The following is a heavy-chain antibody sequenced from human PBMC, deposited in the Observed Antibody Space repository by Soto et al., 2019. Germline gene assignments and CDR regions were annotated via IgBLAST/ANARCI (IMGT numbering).Heavy chain of an antibody. Sequence: PAQTLSLTCAISGDSVSSNSAAWNWIRQCPSRGLEWLGRTYYRSKWYNDYAVSVKSRITINPDTSKNQFSLQLNSVTHEDTAVYYWERAPEWQQNGMDVWGQGTTVTVSS. CDR1: GDSVSSNSAA. CDR3: ERAPEWQQNGMDV. V-gene: IGHV6-1*01. D-gene: IGHD3-3*01. J-gene: IGHJ6*02. CDR2: TYYRSKWYN.